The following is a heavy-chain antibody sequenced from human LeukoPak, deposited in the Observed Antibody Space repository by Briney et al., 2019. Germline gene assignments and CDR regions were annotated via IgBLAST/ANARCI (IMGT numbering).Heavy chain of an antibody. CDR1: GYTFTSYG. V-gene: IGHV1-18*01. J-gene: IGHJ4*02. Sequence: ASVKVSCKASGYTFTSYGISWVRQAPGQGLEWMGWISAYNGNTNYAQKLQGRVTMTTDTATSTTYMDMRSLRAEETAVYYCARGFIDSSGYWGDYWGQRRLVTV. CDR2: ISAYNGNT. CDR3: ARGFIDSSGYWGDY. D-gene: IGHD3-22*01.